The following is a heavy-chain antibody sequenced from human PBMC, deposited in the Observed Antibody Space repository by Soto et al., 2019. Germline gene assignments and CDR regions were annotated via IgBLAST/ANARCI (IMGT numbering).Heavy chain of an antibody. V-gene: IGHV5-51*01. Sequence: GESLKISCQGSGYIFTNYWIGWVRQMPGRGLEWMGSVHPRDSDTKYNPSFQDHVTISADKSITTAYLQWSGLKASDTALYYCARPPVVAAIAYHAMDVWGQGTTVTVSS. CDR2: VHPRDSDT. D-gene: IGHD5-12*01. CDR3: ARPPVVAAIAYHAMDV. CDR1: GYIFTNYW. J-gene: IGHJ6*02.